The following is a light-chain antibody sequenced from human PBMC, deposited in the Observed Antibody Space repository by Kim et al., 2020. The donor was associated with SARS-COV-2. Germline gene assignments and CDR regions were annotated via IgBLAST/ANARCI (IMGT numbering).Light chain of an antibody. J-gene: IGLJ1*01. CDR3: CSYAGSTTNYV. Sequence: QSALTQPASVSGSPGQSITISCTGTSGDVGSYDLVSWYQQHPGKAPKLMSNRFSGSKSGNTASLTISGLQAEDEADYYCCSYAGSTTNYVFGTGTKV. CDR1: SGDVGSYDL. V-gene: IGLV2-23*01.